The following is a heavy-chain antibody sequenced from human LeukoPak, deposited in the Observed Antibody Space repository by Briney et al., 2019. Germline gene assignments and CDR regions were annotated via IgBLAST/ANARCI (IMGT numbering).Heavy chain of an antibody. CDR1: GGSFSGYY. J-gene: IGHJ3*02. Sequence: SETLSLTCAVYGGSFSGYYWSWIRQPPGKGLEWIGEINHSGSTNYNPSLKSRVTISVDTSKNQFSLKLSSVTAADTAVYYCARERWLHDAFDIWGQGTMVTVSS. D-gene: IGHD5-24*01. CDR3: ARERWLHDAFDI. V-gene: IGHV4-34*01. CDR2: INHSGST.